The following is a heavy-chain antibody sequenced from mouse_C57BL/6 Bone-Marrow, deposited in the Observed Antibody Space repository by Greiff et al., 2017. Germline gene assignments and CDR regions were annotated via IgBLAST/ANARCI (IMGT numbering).Heavy chain of an antibody. CDR3: ARSAQATFLYYYAMDY. J-gene: IGHJ4*01. CDR2: IDPKSGGT. CDR1: GYTFTSYW. Sequence: VQLQQPGAELVKPGASVKLSCKASGYTFTSYWMHWVKQRPGRGLEWIGRIDPKSGGTKYNEKFKSKATLTVDKPSSTAYMQLSSLTSEDSAVYYCARSAQATFLYYYAMDYWGQGTSVTVSS. D-gene: IGHD3-2*02. V-gene: IGHV1-72*01.